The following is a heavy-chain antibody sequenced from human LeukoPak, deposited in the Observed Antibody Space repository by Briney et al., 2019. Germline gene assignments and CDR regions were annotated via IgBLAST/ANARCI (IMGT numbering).Heavy chain of an antibody. CDR2: INNDGSTM. Sequence: GGSLRLSFSASAFTLISYWMHWVRQAPGNGPVWVSRINNDGSTMNYADAVKGRFTISRDNAKNTVYLRITSLRAEDSAVYYCARDRVSPFDHWGQGTLVTVSS. CDR3: ARDRVSPFDH. CDR1: AFTLISYW. V-gene: IGHV3-74*01. J-gene: IGHJ4*02.